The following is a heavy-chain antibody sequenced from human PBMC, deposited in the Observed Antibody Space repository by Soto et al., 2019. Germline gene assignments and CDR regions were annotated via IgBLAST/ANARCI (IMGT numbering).Heavy chain of an antibody. V-gene: IGHV3-13*01. D-gene: IGHD6-13*01. Sequence: VQLVESGGGLVQPGGSLRLSCAASGFIFSAYDMHWVRQATGKGLEWVSGIATAGDTYYPGSVKGRFTISRENAKNSLYLQMNSLRAGDTAVYYCARGPAAAAGTDYYGMDVWGQGTTVTVSS. J-gene: IGHJ6*02. CDR1: GFIFSAYD. CDR2: IATAGDT. CDR3: ARGPAAAAGTDYYGMDV.